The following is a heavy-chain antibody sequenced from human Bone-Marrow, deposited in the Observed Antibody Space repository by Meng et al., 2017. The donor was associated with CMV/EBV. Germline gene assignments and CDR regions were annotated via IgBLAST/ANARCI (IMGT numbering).Heavy chain of an antibody. V-gene: IGHV4-39*07. CDR1: GGSISSSSYY. J-gene: IGHJ4*02. CDR2: IHYSGST. CDR3: ARDFGGGATEN. D-gene: IGHD3-16*01. Sequence: SETLSLTCTVSGGSISSSSYYWGWIRQPPGKGLEWIGSIHYSGSTYHTPSLRSRVTISIDTSKSQFSLKLHSVIAADTAIYYCARDFGGGATENWGQGMLVTVSS.